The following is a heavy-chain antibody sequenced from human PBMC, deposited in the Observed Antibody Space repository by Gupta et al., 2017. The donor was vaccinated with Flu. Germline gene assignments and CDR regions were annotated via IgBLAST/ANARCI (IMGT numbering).Heavy chain of an antibody. CDR3: AKGPFYLEY. CDR1: TFSSYG. CDR2: ISGSGGDT. Sequence: TFSSYGMSWVRQAPGKGLEWVSSISGSGGDTYYADSVKGRFTISRDNSKSTLYLQMNSLRAEDTAVFYCAKGPFYLEYWGRGILVTVSS. V-gene: IGHV3-23*01. J-gene: IGHJ4*02.